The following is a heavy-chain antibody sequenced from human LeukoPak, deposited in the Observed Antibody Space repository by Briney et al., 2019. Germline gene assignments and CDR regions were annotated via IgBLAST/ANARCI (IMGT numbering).Heavy chain of an antibody. CDR2: INGDGSST. CDR1: GFTFSGYW. Sequence: GESLRLSCAASGFTFSGYWMHWVRQAPGKGLVWVSHINGDGSSTSYADSVKGRFTISRDNAKNTLFLQMNSLRAEDTAVYYWARDYGYASDIWGQGTMVTVSS. CDR3: ARDYGYASDI. J-gene: IGHJ3*02. V-gene: IGHV3-74*01. D-gene: IGHD3-16*01.